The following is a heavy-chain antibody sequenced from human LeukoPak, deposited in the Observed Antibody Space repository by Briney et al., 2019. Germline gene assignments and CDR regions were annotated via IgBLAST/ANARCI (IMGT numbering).Heavy chain of an antibody. V-gene: IGHV4-30-4*01. D-gene: IGHD1-1*01. CDR2: IYYSGST. CDR1: GGSISSGDYY. CDR3: ARSTRRRRGDYYYYGMDV. Sequence: SETLSLTCTVSGGSISSGDYYWSWIRQPPGKGLEWIGYIYYSGSTYYNPSLKSRVTISVDTSKNQFSLKLSSVTAADTAVYYCARSTRRRRGDYYYYGMDVWGKGTTVTVSS. J-gene: IGHJ6*04.